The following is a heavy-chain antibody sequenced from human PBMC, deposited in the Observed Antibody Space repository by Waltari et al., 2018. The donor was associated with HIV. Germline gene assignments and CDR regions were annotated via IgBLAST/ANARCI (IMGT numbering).Heavy chain of an antibody. CDR1: NAW. Sequence: NAWMSWVRQAPGKGLEWVGRIKSKTDGGTTDYAAPVKGRFTISRDDSKNTLYLQMNSLKTEDTAVYYCTTADDYGGLGYWGQGTLVTVSS. CDR3: TTADDYGGLGY. D-gene: IGHD4-17*01. V-gene: IGHV3-15*01. CDR2: IKSKTDGGTT. J-gene: IGHJ4*02.